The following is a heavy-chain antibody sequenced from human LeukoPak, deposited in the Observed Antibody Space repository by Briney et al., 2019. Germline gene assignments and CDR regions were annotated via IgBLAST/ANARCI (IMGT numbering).Heavy chain of an antibody. Sequence: GASVKVSCKASGGTFSSYAISWVRQAPGQGLEWMGGIIPIFGTANYAQKFQGRVTITADESTSTAYMELSSLRSEDTAVYYCAKTVVVTGNPRAFDIWGQGTMVTVSS. CDR2: IIPIFGTA. CDR1: GGTFSSYA. D-gene: IGHD2-21*02. CDR3: AKTVVVTGNPRAFDI. J-gene: IGHJ3*02. V-gene: IGHV1-69*13.